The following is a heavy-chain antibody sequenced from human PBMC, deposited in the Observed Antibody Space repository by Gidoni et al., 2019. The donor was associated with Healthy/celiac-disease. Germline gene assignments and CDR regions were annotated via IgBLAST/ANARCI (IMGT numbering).Heavy chain of an antibody. Sequence: EVQLVESGGGLVQPGRSLRLSCAASGFTFDDYAMHWVRQAPGKGLEWVSGISWNSGSIGYADSVKGRFTISRDNAKNSLYLQMNSLRAEDTALYYCAKDSTDILTGSGYYFDYWGQGTLVTVSS. D-gene: IGHD3-9*01. CDR3: AKDSTDILTGSGYYFDY. CDR1: GFTFDDYA. J-gene: IGHJ4*02. V-gene: IGHV3-9*01. CDR2: ISWNSGSI.